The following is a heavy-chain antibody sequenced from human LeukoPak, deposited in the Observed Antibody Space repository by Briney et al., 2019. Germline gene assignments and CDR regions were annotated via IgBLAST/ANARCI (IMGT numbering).Heavy chain of an antibody. J-gene: IGHJ6*03. CDR2: ISAYIGNT. Sequence: GASVKVSCRASGYTFISYGINWVRQAPGQGLEWMGWISAYIGNTNYAQKLQGRVTMTTDTSTSTAYMDLRSLRSDDTAVYYCARGGYDFWSGYYPIYYYYYMDVWGKGTTVTVSS. V-gene: IGHV1-18*01. CDR3: ARGGYDFWSGYYPIYYYYYMDV. D-gene: IGHD3-3*01. CDR1: GYTFISYG.